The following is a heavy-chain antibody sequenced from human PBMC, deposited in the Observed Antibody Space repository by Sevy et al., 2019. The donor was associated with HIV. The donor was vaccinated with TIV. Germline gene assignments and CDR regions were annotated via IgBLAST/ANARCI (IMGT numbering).Heavy chain of an antibody. CDR1: GFTFSSYG. V-gene: IGHV3-33*01. CDR3: ARDLESYNYGAYGPSFMPDY. Sequence: GGSLRLSCAASGFTFSSYGMHWVRQAPGKGLEWAAVIWFDGSNTFYADSVKGRFTISRDIAENTLHLQMNSLRAEDMAVYYCARDLESYNYGAYGPSFMPDYWGQGTVVTVSS. J-gene: IGHJ4*02. D-gene: IGHD1-1*01. CDR2: IWFDGSNT.